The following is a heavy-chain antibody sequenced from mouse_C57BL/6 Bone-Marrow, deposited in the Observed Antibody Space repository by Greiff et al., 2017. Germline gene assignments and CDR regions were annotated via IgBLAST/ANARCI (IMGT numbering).Heavy chain of an antibody. V-gene: IGHV1-59*01. D-gene: IGHD2-2*01. CDR2: IDPSDSYT. J-gene: IGHJ3*01. CDR3: ARDYGYDAGFAY. Sequence: QVQLKQPGAELVRPGTSVKLSCKASGYTFTSYWMHWVKQRPGQGLEWIGVIDPSDSYTNYNQKFKGKATLTVDTSSSPAYMQLSSLTSEDSAVYYCARDYGYDAGFAYWGQGTLVTVSA. CDR1: GYTFTSYW.